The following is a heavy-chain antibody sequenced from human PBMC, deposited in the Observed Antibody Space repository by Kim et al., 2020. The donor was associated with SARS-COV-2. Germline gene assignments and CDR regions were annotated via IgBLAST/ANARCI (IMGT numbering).Heavy chain of an antibody. Sequence: RIGDADSVKGRFTISRDNDKKSLYLQMNSLRVEDTALYFCAKDSGGAFDIWGQGTMVTVSS. D-gene: IGHD3-10*01. V-gene: IGHV3-9*01. CDR2: RI. CDR3: AKDSGGAFDI. J-gene: IGHJ3*02.